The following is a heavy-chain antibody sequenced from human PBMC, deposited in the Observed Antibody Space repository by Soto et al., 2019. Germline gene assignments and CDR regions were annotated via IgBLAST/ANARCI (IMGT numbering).Heavy chain of an antibody. CDR2: IWYDGSNK. Sequence: GGSLRLSCAASGFTFSSYGMHWVRQAPGKGLEWVAVIWYDGSNKYYADSVKGRFTISRDNSKNTLYLQMNSLRAEDTAVYYCAREYSRSEYYYYYGMDVWGQGTTVTVSS. V-gene: IGHV3-33*01. J-gene: IGHJ6*02. D-gene: IGHD6-13*01. CDR3: AREYSRSEYYYYYGMDV. CDR1: GFTFSSYG.